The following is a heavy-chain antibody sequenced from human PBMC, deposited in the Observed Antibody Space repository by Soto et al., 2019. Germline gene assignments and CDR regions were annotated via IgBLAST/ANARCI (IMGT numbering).Heavy chain of an antibody. CDR3: ARPYYYDTTGYYSSHYYFYFGMDV. CDR2: INAGNGNT. Sequence: ASVKVSCKASGYTFSIYSIHWVRQAPGQSLEWMGWINAGNGNTKYSQKFQGRVTFTRDTSANTAYMELSSLRSEDAAVYYCARPYYYDTTGYYSSHYYFYFGMDVWGQGTTVIVSS. CDR1: GYTFSIYS. D-gene: IGHD3-22*01. J-gene: IGHJ6*02. V-gene: IGHV1-3*01.